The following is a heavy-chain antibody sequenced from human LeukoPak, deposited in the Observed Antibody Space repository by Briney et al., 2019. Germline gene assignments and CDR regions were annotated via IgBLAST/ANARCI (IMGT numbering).Heavy chain of an antibody. J-gene: IGHJ4*02. CDR3: ARGITFGGVIVIPFDY. D-gene: IGHD3-16*02. CDR2: ISYDGSNK. Sequence: GGSLRLSCAASGFTFSSYGMHWVRQAPGKGLEWVAVISYDGSNKYYADSVKGRFTISRDNSKNTLYLQMNSLRAEDTAVYYCARGITFGGVIVIPFDYWGQGTLVTVTS. CDR1: GFTFSSYG. V-gene: IGHV3-30*03.